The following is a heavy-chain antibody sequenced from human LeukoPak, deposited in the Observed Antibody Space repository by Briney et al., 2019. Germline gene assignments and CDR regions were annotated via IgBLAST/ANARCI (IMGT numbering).Heavy chain of an antibody. Sequence: GASVTVSCKTSADIFSSYAINWVRQAPGQGLEWMGRIIPLTGVVNYGQKLQTRVTISADKSTSTAYMEVSSLRFEDTAVYFCARERRRSAGSCYAADLDSWGQGTLVTVSS. V-gene: IGHV1-69*04. CDR1: ADIFSSYA. D-gene: IGHD2-15*01. CDR2: IIPLTGVV. J-gene: IGHJ4*02. CDR3: ARERRRSAGSCYAADLDS.